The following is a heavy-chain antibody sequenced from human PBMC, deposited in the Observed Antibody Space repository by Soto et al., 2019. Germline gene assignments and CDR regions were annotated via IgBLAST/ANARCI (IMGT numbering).Heavy chain of an antibody. CDR2: INHSGST. Sequence: QVQLQQWGAGLLKPSETLSLTCAVYGGSFSGYYWSWIRQPPGKGLEWIGEINHSGSTNYNPSLKSRVTISVDTSKNQFSLKLSSVTAADTAVYYCARGGGYSPPSPRPGPLDFDYWGQGTLVTVSS. D-gene: IGHD6-13*01. V-gene: IGHV4-34*01. CDR3: ARGGGYSPPSPRPGPLDFDY. CDR1: GGSFSGYY. J-gene: IGHJ4*02.